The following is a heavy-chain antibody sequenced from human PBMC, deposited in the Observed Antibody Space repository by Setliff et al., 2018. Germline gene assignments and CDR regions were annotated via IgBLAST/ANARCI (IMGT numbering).Heavy chain of an antibody. D-gene: IGHD6-13*01. CDR3: ARGNMDVVAAGGKYSGLAF. J-gene: IGHJ6*02. CDR2: INAGNGIT. Sequence: ASVKVSCKASGYTFSTYAIYWVRQAHGQRPDWMGWINAGNGITKYSQKFQGRVTITRDTSASTAYMELSSLRSDDTAVYYCARGNMDVVAAGGKYSGLAFWGQGTTVTVSS. CDR1: GYTFSTYA. V-gene: IGHV1-3*01.